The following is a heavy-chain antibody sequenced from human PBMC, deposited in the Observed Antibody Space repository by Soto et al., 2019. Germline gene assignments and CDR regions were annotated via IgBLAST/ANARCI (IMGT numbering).Heavy chain of an antibody. D-gene: IGHD6-6*01. V-gene: IGHV1-3*01. J-gene: IGHJ5*02. CDR3: ARDWGFEYSSPSRWFDP. Sequence: ASVKVSCKASGSAFKSYDVHWVRQASGQGLEWMGWINAGNGNTKYSQKFQGRVTITRDTSASTAYMELSSLRSEDTAVYYCARDWGFEYSSPSRWFDPWGQGTLVTVSS. CDR1: GSAFKSYD. CDR2: INAGNGNT.